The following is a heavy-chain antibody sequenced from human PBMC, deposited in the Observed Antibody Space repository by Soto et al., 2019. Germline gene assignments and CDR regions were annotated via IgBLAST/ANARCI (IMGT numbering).Heavy chain of an antibody. CDR1: GYTFTGYY. J-gene: IGHJ3*02. CDR2: INPNSGGT. CDR3: ARSTYGSGSYYNGSRRFSNAFDI. Sequence: GASVKVSCKASGYTFTGYYMHWVRQAPGQGLEWMGWINPNSGGTNYAQKFQGWVTMTRDTSISTAYMELSRLRSDDTAVYYCARSTYGSGSYYNGSRRFSNAFDISGQGTMVTVSS. V-gene: IGHV1-2*04. D-gene: IGHD3-10*01.